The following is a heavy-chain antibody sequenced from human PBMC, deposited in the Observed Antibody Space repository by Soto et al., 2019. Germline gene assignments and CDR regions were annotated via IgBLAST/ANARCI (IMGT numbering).Heavy chain of an antibody. V-gene: IGHV4-59*08. J-gene: IGHJ6*03. CDR2: IYYSGST. CDR1: GGSISSYY. D-gene: IGHD2-15*01. CDR3: ARPQLHLVAAISYYYYYYYMDV. Sequence: SETLSLTCTVSGGSISSYYWSWIRQPPGKGLEWIGYIYYSGSTNYNPSLKSRVTISVDTSKNQSSLKLTSVTAADTAVYYCARPQLHLVAAISYYYYYYYMDVWGKGTTVTVSS.